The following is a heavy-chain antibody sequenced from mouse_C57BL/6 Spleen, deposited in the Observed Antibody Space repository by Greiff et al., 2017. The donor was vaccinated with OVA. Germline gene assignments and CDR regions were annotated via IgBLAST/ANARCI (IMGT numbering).Heavy chain of an antibody. J-gene: IGHJ4*01. CDR3: ARLKISYAMDY. Sequence: VQLQQPGAELVMPGASVKLSCKASGYTFTSYWMHWVKQRPGQGLEWIGEIDPSDSYTNYNQKFKGKSTLTVDKSSSTAYMQLSSLTSEDSAVYYCARLKISYAMDYWGQGTSVTVSS. CDR1: GYTFTSYW. V-gene: IGHV1-69*01. CDR2: IDPSDSYT.